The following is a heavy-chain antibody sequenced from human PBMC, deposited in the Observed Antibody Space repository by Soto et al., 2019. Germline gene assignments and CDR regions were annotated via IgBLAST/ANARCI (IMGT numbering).Heavy chain of an antibody. CDR2: IYYSGST. CDR1: CGSITSGGYY. CDR3: ARAPNTWELLPSSLWTGFDY. Sequence: SETLSLTCTLSCGSITSGGYYWSWIRQHPGKGLEWIGYIYYSGSTYYNPSLKSRVTISVDTSKNQFSLKLSSVTAADTAVYYCARAPNTWELLPSSLWTGFDYWGQGTLVTVSS. D-gene: IGHD1-26*01. J-gene: IGHJ4*02. V-gene: IGHV4-31*03.